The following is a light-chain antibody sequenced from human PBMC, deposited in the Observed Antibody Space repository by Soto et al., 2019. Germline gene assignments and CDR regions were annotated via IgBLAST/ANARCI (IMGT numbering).Light chain of an antibody. V-gene: IGKV1-39*01. J-gene: IGKJ4*01. CDR2: SAS. CDR1: QSISRY. Sequence: DIQMTQSPLSLSASVGDRVTVTCRAGQSISRYLNWYQQRPGKAPKLLIYSASSLQTGVPSRFSGSGSGTDFTLTISRLEPEDFAVYYCQQYGSSPFSFGGGTKVDI. CDR3: QQYGSSPFS.